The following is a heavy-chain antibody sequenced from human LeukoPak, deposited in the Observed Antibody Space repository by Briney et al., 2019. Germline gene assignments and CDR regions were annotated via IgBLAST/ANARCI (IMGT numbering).Heavy chain of an antibody. V-gene: IGHV4-59*12. CDR2: IYYSGST. Sequence: PSETLSLTCTVSGGSISSYYWSWIRQPPGKGLEWIGYIYYSGSTNYNPSLKSRVTISVDTSKNQFSLKLSSVTAADTAVYYCARGYTMVRGYQGDDFDYWGQGTLVTVSS. CDR3: ARGYTMVRGYQGDDFDY. D-gene: IGHD3-10*01. J-gene: IGHJ4*02. CDR1: GGSISSYY.